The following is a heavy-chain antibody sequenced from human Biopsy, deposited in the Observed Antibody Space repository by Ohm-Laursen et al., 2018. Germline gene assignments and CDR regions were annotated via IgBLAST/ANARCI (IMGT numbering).Heavy chain of an antibody. J-gene: IGHJ4*02. CDR3: ARGMRSSGWPYFDS. CDR2: IYDRGST. CDR1: GDSVSSGSFY. V-gene: IGHV4-61*01. D-gene: IGHD6-19*01. Sequence: GTLSLTCPVSGDSVSSGSFYWTWIRQPPGQGLEYFGYIYDRGSTANYNPSLESRVTMSVDMPKNQFSLKLSSVTAADTAIYYCARGMRSSGWPYFDSWGQGTLVTVSS.